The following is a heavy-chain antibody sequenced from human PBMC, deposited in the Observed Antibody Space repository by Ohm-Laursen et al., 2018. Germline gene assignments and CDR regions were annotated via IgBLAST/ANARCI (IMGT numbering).Heavy chain of an antibody. CDR2: IYYSGST. CDR3: ARGVGYYYYLDY. CDR1: GGSISSYY. V-gene: IGHV4-59*01. Sequence: SETLSLTCTVSGGSISSYYWSWIRQPPGKGLEWIGYIYYSGSTNYNPSLKSRVTISVDTSKNQFSLKLSSVTAADTAVYYCARGVGYYYYLDYWGQGTLVTVSS. D-gene: IGHD3-22*01. J-gene: IGHJ4*02.